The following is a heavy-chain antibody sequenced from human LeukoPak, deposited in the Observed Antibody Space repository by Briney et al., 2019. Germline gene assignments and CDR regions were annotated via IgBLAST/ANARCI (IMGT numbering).Heavy chain of an antibody. CDR2: MNPNSGNT. V-gene: IGHV1-8*03. Sequence: ASVKVSCKASGYIFTSYDINWVRQATGQGLEWMGWMNPNSGNTGYAQKFQGRVTITRNTSISTAYMELSSLRSEDTAVYYCARGGIDNNAFDIWGQGTMVTVSS. J-gene: IGHJ3*02. CDR1: GYIFTSYD. CDR3: ARGGIDNNAFDI. D-gene: IGHD2-15*01.